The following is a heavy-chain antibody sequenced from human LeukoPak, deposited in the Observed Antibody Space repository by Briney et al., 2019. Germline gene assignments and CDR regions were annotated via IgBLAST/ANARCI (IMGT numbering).Heavy chain of an antibody. CDR3: AKAGSSWYYYFDY. V-gene: IGHV3-48*01. CDR1: GFTFSSYS. CDR2: ISSSSSTI. Sequence: GGSLRLSCAASGFTFSSYSMNWVRQAPGKGLEWVSYISSSSSTIYYADSVKGRFTISRDNSKNTLYLQMNSLRAEDTAVYYCAKAGSSWYYYFDYWGQGTLVTVSS. J-gene: IGHJ4*02. D-gene: IGHD6-13*01.